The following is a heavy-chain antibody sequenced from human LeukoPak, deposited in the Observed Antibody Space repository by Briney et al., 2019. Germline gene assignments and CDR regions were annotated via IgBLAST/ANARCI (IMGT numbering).Heavy chain of an antibody. D-gene: IGHD6-19*01. J-gene: IGHJ4*02. CDR3: ARGLGSGWQFDY. Sequence: PSETLSLTCAVYGGSFSGYYWSWIRQPPGKGLEWIGEINHRGSTNYNPSLKSRVTISVDTSKNQFSLKLSSVTAADTAVYYCARGLGSGWQFDYWGQGTLVTVSS. V-gene: IGHV4-34*01. CDR1: GGSFSGYY. CDR2: INHRGST.